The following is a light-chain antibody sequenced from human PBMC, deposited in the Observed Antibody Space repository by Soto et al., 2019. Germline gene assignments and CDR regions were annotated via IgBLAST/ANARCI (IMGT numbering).Light chain of an antibody. Sequence: EIVLTHSPATLSSSPWQRGTLCSXXSQSFSSSYLAWYQQKPGQAPRLLIYETSSRATGIPDRFSGSGSQTDFTLTISRLEPEDFAVYYCQQYGTSPRTFGEGTKVDNK. CDR2: ETS. J-gene: IGKJ1*01. CDR3: QQYGTSPRT. CDR1: QSFSSSY. V-gene: IGKV3-20*01.